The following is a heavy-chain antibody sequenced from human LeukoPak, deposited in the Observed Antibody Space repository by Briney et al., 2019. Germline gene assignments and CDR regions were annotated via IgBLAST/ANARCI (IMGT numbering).Heavy chain of an antibody. V-gene: IGHV3-21*04. J-gene: IGHJ6*02. CDR3: ANSYGWSGGMDV. CDR1: GFTFSSYS. D-gene: IGHD5-18*01. Sequence: NAGGSLRLSCAASGFTFSSYSMNWVRQAPGKGLEWVSSISSSGSYIYYADSVKGRFTISRDNSKNTLYLQMNSLRAEDTAVYYCANSYGWSGGMDVWGQGTTVTVSS. CDR2: ISSSGSYI.